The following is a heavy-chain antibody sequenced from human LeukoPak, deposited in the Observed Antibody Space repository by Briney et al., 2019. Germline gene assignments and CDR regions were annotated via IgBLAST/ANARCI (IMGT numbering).Heavy chain of an antibody. J-gene: IGHJ6*01. CDR3: ARAGTYYYYGMDV. Sequence: SETLSLTCTVSGGSSSRYYWSWIRQPPGKGLEWIGYIYYSGSTNYNPSLKSRVTISVDTSKNQFSLKLSSVTAADTAVYYCARAGTYYYYGMDVWGQGTTVTVSS. CDR1: GGSSSRYY. CDR2: IYYSGST. V-gene: IGHV4-59*01.